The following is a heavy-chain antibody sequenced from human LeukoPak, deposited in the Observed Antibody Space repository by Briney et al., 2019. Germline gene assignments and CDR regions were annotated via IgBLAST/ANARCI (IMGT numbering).Heavy chain of an antibody. J-gene: IGHJ4*02. CDR3: ARDRDGYSQFDS. D-gene: IGHD3-22*01. V-gene: IGHV4-31*11. CDR1: GGSISSGGYFY. CDR2: IYYTGST. Sequence: PSQTLSLTCAVSGGSISSGGYFYYGWIRQHPGMGLEWIGYIYYTGSTYYDPSLKSRVSISVDTSKNRFSLKLSSVTAADTAVYYCARDRDGYSQFDSWGQGTLVTVSS.